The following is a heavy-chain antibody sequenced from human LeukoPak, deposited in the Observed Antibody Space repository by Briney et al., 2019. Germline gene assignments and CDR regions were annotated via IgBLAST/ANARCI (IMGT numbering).Heavy chain of an antibody. CDR2: ISAYNGNT. J-gene: IGHJ4*02. Sequence: ASVKVSCKASGYTFTSYYMHWVRQAPGQGLEWMGWISAYNGNTNYAQKLQGRVTMTTDTSTSTAYMELRSLRSDDTAVYYCARCSGSYYVLDNWGQGTLVTVSS. V-gene: IGHV1-18*04. CDR1: GYTFTSYY. D-gene: IGHD1-26*01. CDR3: ARCSGSYYVLDN.